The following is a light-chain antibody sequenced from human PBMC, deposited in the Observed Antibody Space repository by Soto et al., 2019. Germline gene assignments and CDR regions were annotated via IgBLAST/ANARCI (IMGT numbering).Light chain of an antibody. CDR3: QHYVTSLST. J-gene: IGKJ1*01. Sequence: EIVLTQSPGTLSLSPGERATLSCGASHSVTSNYLAWYKQKPGQAPRRLICGASIRVTGIPDRFIGGGSGAAFTLTISRLDPDDFAVYYGQHYVTSLSTFGQGTNVDVK. CDR2: GAS. V-gene: IGKV3-20*01. CDR1: HSVTSNY.